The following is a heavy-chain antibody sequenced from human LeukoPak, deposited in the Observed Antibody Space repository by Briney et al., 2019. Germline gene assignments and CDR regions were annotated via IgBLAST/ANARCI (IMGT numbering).Heavy chain of an antibody. D-gene: IGHD5-12*01. CDR1: DFRDYY. V-gene: IGHV1-2*02. Sequence: ASVKVSCKTSDFRDYYMNWVRQAPGQGLEWLGWINPKSGDTDYAQKFQGRVTMTRDTSISTAYMELSGLNPDDTAIYFCASGYSGYDLNYWGQGTQVTVSS. J-gene: IGHJ4*02. CDR2: INPKSGDT. CDR3: ASGYSGYDLNY.